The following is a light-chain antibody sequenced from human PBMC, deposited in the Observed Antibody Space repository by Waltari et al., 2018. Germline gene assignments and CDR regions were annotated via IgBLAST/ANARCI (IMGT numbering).Light chain of an antibody. Sequence: EIVLTQSPGTLSLSPGERVTLSCRASQSITGSWMTWYQQKPGQAPRFLIYGASSRATGIPDRFSGRGSGTDFTLTISRLEPEDSAIYYCQQYDGSVVTFGGGTKVEIK. V-gene: IGKV3-20*01. CDR2: GAS. CDR1: QSITGSW. CDR3: QQYDGSVVT. J-gene: IGKJ4*01.